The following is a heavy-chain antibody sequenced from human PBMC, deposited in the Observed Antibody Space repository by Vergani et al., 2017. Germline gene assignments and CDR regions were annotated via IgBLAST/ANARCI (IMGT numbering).Heavy chain of an antibody. V-gene: IGHV4-59*01. D-gene: IGHD3-9*01. Sequence: QVQLQESGPGLVKPSETLSLTCTVSGAAIKDFYWSWFRQPPGKGPEWIGYVNNDGSTNYNPSLGSRVSISLDTSKSQFSLKLTSVTAADTAVYYCARENDIFNGYYSHYFDHWGQGTLVTVSS. CDR2: VNNDGST. CDR1: GAAIKDFY. J-gene: IGHJ4*02. CDR3: ARENDIFNGYYSHYFDH.